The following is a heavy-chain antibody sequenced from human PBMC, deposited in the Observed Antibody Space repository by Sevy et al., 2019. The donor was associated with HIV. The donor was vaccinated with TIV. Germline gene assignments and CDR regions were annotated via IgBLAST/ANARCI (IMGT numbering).Heavy chain of an antibody. Sequence: GGSLRLSCAASGFTFNKSWMTWVRQAPGKGLEWVANIKKDGSKKYYVESVTGRLTISRDNVKNSLFLQMDSLRADDTAVYYCATWGSTGGLDYWGQGTLVTVSS. CDR2: IKKDGSKK. CDR1: GFTFNKSW. V-gene: IGHV3-7*01. J-gene: IGHJ4*02. D-gene: IGHD3-16*01. CDR3: ATWGSTGGLDY.